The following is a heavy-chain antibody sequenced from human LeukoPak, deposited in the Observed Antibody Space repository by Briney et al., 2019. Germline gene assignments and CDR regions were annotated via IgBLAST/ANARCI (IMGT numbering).Heavy chain of an antibody. Sequence: PGGSLRLSCAASGFTFSGYGMHWVRQAPGKGLDWVAVISYDGSNKYYSDSVKGRFIISRDNSKNTLYLQMNSLRAEDTAVYYCAKDLHGYLTYFHSWGQGTLVTVSS. V-gene: IGHV3-30*18. CDR2: ISYDGSNK. J-gene: IGHJ4*02. D-gene: IGHD5-24*01. CDR1: GFTFSGYG. CDR3: AKDLHGYLTYFHS.